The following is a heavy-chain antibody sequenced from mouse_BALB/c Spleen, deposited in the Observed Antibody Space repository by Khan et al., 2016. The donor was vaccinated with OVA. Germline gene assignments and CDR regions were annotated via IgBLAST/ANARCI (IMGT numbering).Heavy chain of an antibody. CDR3: ARTARIKY. CDR1: GYSITSGYG. CDR2: ISYSGST. J-gene: IGHJ2*01. D-gene: IGHD1-2*01. Sequence: EVQLQESGPGLVKPSQSLSLTCTVTGYSITSGYGWNWIRQFPGNKLEWMGYISYSGSTNYNPPLKSRISITRDTYKNQFFLQLNSVTTEDTATXYCARTARIKYWGQGTTLTVSS. V-gene: IGHV3-2*02.